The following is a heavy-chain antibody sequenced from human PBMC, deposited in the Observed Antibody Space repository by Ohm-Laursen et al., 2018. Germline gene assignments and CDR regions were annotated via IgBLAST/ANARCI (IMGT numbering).Heavy chain of an antibody. Sequence: GSSVKVSCKVSGYTFTSYYMHWVRQAPGQGLEWMGIINPSGGSTSYAQRFQGRVTMTRDTSTSTVYMELSSLRSEDTAVYYCARSSYSSSGMDAWGQGTTVTVSS. V-gene: IGHV1-46*01. CDR2: INPSGGST. CDR1: GYTFTSYY. D-gene: IGHD6-6*01. CDR3: ARSSYSSSGMDA. J-gene: IGHJ6*02.